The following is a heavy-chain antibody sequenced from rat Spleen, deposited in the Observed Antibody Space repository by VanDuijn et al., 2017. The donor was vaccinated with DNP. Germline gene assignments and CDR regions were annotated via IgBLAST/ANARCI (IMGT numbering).Heavy chain of an antibody. CDR2: INTVGGTT. CDR3: AKDYHFYAMDA. D-gene: IGHD1-1*01. J-gene: IGHJ4*01. V-gene: IGHV5S11*01. Sequence: EVQLVESGGGLVQPGRSLKLSCAASGFTFSDSYMAWVRQAPTKGLEWVASINTVGGTTYYRDSVKGRFTISRDNAKSTLYLQMDSLRSEETATYYCAKDYHFYAMDAWGQGTSVTVSS. CDR1: GFTFSDSY.